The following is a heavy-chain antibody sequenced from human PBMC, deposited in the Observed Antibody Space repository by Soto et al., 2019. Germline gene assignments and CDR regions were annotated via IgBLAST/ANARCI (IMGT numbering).Heavy chain of an antibody. Sequence: KTSETLSLTCTVSGGSISSSSYYWGWIRQPPGKGLEWIGSIYYSGSTYYNPSLKSRVTISVDTSKNQFSLKLSSVTAADTAVYYCARDYSSSSNWFDPWGQGTLVTVSS. V-gene: IGHV4-39*02. CDR1: GGSISSSSYY. D-gene: IGHD6-6*01. CDR2: IYYSGST. J-gene: IGHJ5*02. CDR3: ARDYSSSSNWFDP.